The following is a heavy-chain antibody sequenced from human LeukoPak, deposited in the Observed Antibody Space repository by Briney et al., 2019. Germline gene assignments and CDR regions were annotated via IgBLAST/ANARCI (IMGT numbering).Heavy chain of an antibody. Sequence: GGSLRLSCAASGFTFSDYWMHWVRQVPGKGLEWVPIIYSGGSTYYADSVKGRFTISRDISQNTLYLQMNSLRAEDTAVYYCARDLGYSAYATVRGYAVDIWGQGTMVTVSS. D-gene: IGHD5-12*01. J-gene: IGHJ3*02. V-gene: IGHV3-66*01. CDR1: GFTFSDYW. CDR3: ARDLGYSAYATVRGYAVDI. CDR2: IYSGGST.